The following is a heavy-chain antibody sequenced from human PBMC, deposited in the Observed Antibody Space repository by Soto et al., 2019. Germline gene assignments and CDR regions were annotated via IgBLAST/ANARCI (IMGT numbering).Heavy chain of an antibody. Sequence: QVQLVQSGAEMKKPGSSVKVSCQSSGGTFNTYAMNWVRQAPGQGPEWMGDISPMFGAANYAPKFQGRVTITADASTRTSYMQLSSLTSEDTALYFCAREVQVHTPAFVYWGQGTLVTVSS. D-gene: IGHD3-10*01. V-gene: IGHV1-69*19. J-gene: IGHJ4*02. CDR2: ISPMFGAA. CDR1: GGTFNTYA. CDR3: AREVQVHTPAFVY.